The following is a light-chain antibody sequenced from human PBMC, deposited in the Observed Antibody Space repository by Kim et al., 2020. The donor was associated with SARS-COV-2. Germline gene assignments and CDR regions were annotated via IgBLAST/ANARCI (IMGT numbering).Light chain of an antibody. V-gene: IGLV10-54*01. Sequence: RQTATPTCTGNSNDIGNQGAAWLQQHQGHPPKLLSYANNNRPSGISERFSASRSGNTASLTITGLQPEDEADYYCSTWDSSLSAWVFGGGTQLTVL. J-gene: IGLJ3*02. CDR2: ANN. CDR3: STWDSSLSAWV. CDR1: SNDIGNQG.